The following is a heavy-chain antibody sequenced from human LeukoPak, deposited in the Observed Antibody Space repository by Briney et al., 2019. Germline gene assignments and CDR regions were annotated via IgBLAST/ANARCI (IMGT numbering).Heavy chain of an antibody. D-gene: IGHD4/OR15-4a*01. J-gene: IGHJ3*02. CDR2: IYYTGTT. CDR1: GGSISNGGDY. Sequence: SQTLSLTCTVSGGSISNGGDYWSLIRQHPGKGLEWIGYIYYTGTTYYNPSLKSRITISVDTSKNQFSLNLSSMTAADTAVYYCARAAWRGSNSRDAFDIWGQGTVVTVSS. CDR3: ARAAWRGSNSRDAFDI. V-gene: IGHV4-31*03.